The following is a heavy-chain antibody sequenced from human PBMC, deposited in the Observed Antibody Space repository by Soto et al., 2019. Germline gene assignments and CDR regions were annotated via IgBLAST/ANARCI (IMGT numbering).Heavy chain of an antibody. CDR2: ISYDGSDE. CDR1: GFTFSNFP. Sequence: QVQLVESGGGVVQPGRSLRLSCAASGFTFSNFPIHWVRQAPGKGLEWVIVISYDGSDEYYADSVKGRFTISRDNSRNTVYLQMNSLRPDGSGLYVCARGGLGSGWYHFDSWGQGTLVTVSS. J-gene: IGHJ4*02. V-gene: IGHV3-30-3*01. D-gene: IGHD6-19*01. CDR3: ARGGLGSGWYHFDS.